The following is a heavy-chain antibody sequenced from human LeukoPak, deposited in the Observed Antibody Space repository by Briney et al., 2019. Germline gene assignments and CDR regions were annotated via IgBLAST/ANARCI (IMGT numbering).Heavy chain of an antibody. J-gene: IGHJ3*02. Sequence: PGGSLRLSCAASGVTLSDHHMDWVRQAPGKGLEWVGRTRDKARGYRTEYAASVKDRFTISRDDSKPLVYLQMNSLKIEDTAVYYCARDGQEGDNSAFDIWGQGTVVTVYS. V-gene: IGHV3-72*01. CDR1: GVTLSDHH. CDR2: TRDKARGYRT. D-gene: IGHD3-22*01. CDR3: ARDGQEGDNSAFDI.